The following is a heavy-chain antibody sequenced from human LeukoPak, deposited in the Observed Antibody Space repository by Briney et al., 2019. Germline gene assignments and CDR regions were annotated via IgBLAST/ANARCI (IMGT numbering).Heavy chain of an antibody. CDR3: VHRGGDYYDSSGYYYPW. V-gene: IGHV2-5*02. CDR2: IYWDDDK. CDR1: GFSLSTSGVG. Sequence: SGPTLVKLTQTLTLTCTYSGFSLSTSGVGVGWIRQPPGKALEWLALIYWDDDKRYSPSLKSRLTITKDTSKNQVVLTMTNMDPVDTATYYCVHRGGDYYDSSGYYYPWWGQGTLVTVSS. J-gene: IGHJ4*02. D-gene: IGHD3-22*01.